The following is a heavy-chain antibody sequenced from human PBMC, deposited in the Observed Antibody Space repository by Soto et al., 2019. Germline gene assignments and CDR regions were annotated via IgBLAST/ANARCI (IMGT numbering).Heavy chain of an antibody. Sequence: SVKVSCKASGGTFSIHAISCVLQSALQGLEWMGGIIPIFGTANYAQKFQGRVTITADKSTSTAYMELSSLRSEDTAVYYCAREADGGNGGDAFDIWGQGTMVTVSS. CDR2: IIPIFGTA. V-gene: IGHV1-69*06. D-gene: IGHD2-15*01. CDR1: GGTFSIHA. J-gene: IGHJ3*02. CDR3: AREADGGNGGDAFDI.